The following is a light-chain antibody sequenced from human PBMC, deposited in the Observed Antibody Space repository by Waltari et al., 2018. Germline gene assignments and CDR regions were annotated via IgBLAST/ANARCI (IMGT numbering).Light chain of an antibody. J-gene: IGLJ3*02. V-gene: IGLV1-44*01. CDR1: SSNLGKNT. CDR2: SND. CDR3: AAWDDSLNGWV. Sequence: QSVLTQPPSASGTPGQRVSISCSGRSSNLGKNTINWYQQVPGRAPKPLIYSNDQRPSGVPDRFSGSKSGPSGSLAISGLQSEDEADYYCAAWDDSLNGWVFGGGTKLTVL.